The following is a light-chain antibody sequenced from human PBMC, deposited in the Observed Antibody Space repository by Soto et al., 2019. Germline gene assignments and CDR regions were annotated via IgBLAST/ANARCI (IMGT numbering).Light chain of an antibody. V-gene: IGLV6-57*04. CDR2: ENN. CDR1: SGSIANNY. J-gene: IGLJ2*01. Sequence: NFMLTQPHSVSESPGKTLSISCTRSSGSIANNYVQWYQQRPGSAPTTVIYENNPRLSGVPDRFSGSTDGSSNSASLTISGLQTEDEADYYCQSYDSDVVVFGGGTKLTVL. CDR3: QSYDSDVVV.